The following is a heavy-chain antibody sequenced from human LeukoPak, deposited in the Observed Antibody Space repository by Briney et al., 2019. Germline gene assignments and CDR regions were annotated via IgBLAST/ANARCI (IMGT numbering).Heavy chain of an antibody. V-gene: IGHV3-30*18. Sequence: GGSLRLSCAASGFTFSSYGMHWVRQAPGKGLEWVSVISYDGSIKYYADSVKGRFTISRDNSKNTLYLQMDSLKPEDTAVYYCAKYMTPVTMGFDYWGQGTLVTVSS. CDR2: ISYDGSIK. CDR1: GFTFSSYG. CDR3: AKYMTPVTMGFDY. D-gene: IGHD4-17*01. J-gene: IGHJ4*02.